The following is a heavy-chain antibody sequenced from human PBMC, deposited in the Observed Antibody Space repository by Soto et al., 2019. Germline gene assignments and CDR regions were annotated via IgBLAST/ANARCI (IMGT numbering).Heavy chain of an antibody. J-gene: IGHJ4*02. CDR2: IYYSGST. V-gene: IGHV4-31*02. CDR1: GGSINSGGYY. D-gene: IGHD6-13*01. Sequence: QVQLQESGPGLVKPSQTLSLTCTVAGGSINSGGYYWSWIRQHAAKGLEWIGYIYYSGSTFYNRSLKSRVSISLDTSKNQFSLNLYSLTAADTSMYYCAREALVTPRYFDYWGQGTLVTVSS. CDR3: AREALVTPRYFDY.